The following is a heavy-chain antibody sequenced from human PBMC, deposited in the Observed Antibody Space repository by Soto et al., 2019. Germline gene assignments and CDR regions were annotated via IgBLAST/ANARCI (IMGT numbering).Heavy chain of an antibody. CDR3: ASLDSSSWYAFDP. Sequence: SEALSLTCTVSGGSIISYYWSWILQPPGKGLEWIGYIYYSGSTNYNPSLKSRVTISVDTSKNQFSLKLSSVTAADTAVYYCASLDSSSWYAFDPWGQGTLVTVSS. CDR2: IYYSGST. J-gene: IGHJ5*02. D-gene: IGHD6-13*01. CDR1: GGSIISYY. V-gene: IGHV4-59*01.